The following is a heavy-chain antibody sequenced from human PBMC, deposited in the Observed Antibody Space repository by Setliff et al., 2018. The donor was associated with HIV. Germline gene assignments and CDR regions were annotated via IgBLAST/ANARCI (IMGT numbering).Heavy chain of an antibody. V-gene: IGHV1-18*04. D-gene: IGHD2-2*01. CDR1: GYTFTDYF. J-gene: IGHJ4*02. CDR2: ISAYNGNT. Sequence: ASVKVSCKASGYTFTDYFMHWVRQAPGQGLEWMGWISAYNGNTNYAQKLQGRVTMTTDTSTSTAYMELRSLRSDDTDLYYCARKPTGSPSDYWGQGTTVTVSS. CDR3: ARKPTGSPSDY.